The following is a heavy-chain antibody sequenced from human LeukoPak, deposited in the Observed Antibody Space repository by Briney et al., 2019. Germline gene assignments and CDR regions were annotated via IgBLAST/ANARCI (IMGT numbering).Heavy chain of an antibody. V-gene: IGHV3-48*01. D-gene: IGHD3-10*01. CDR2: ISSSGRAI. J-gene: IGHJ4*02. Sequence: GGSLRLSCAASGFTFSSYSMNWVRQAPGKGLEWVSYISSSGRAIYYADSVKGRFTISRDNAKNSLYLQMNSLRAEDTAVYYCARDRGDYYFDYWGQGTLVTVSS. CDR3: ARDRGDYYFDY. CDR1: GFTFSSYS.